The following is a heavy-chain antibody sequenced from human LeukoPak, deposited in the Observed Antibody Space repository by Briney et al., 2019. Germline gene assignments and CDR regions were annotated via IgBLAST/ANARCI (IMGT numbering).Heavy chain of an antibody. CDR2: MNPNSGNT. CDR3: VSGGYSSSWYRGYFQH. V-gene: IGHV1-8*03. Sequence: ASVKVSCKASGYTFTSYDINWVRQATGQGLEWMGWMNPNSGNTGYAQKFQGRVTITRNTSISTAYMELSSLRSEDTAVYYCVSGGYSSSWYRGYFQHWGQGTLVTVSS. D-gene: IGHD6-13*01. J-gene: IGHJ1*01. CDR1: GYTFTSYD.